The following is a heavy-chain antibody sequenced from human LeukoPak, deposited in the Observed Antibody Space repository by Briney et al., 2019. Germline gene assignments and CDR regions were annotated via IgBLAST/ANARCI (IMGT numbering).Heavy chain of an antibody. D-gene: IGHD3-22*01. V-gene: IGHV4-39*07. CDR1: GGSSSSGIYY. CDR3: ARDRGRYYDSSGSSVYFDY. CDR2: IYYSGST. Sequence: PLETLSLTCTVSGGSSSSGIYYWGWIRQPPGKGLEWIGSIYYSGSTYYNPSLKSRVSISVDTYKNQFSLKLSSVTAADTAVYFCARDRGRYYDSSGSSVYFDYWGQGTLVTVSS. J-gene: IGHJ4*02.